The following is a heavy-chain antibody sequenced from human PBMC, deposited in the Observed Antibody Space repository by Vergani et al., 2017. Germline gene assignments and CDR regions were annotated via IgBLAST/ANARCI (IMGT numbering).Heavy chain of an antibody. Sequence: QVTLKESGPVLVKPTETLTLTCTVSGFSLSNARMGVSWIRQPPGKALEWLALIYWDDDKRYSPSLKSRLTITKDTSKNQVVLTMTNMDPVDTATYYCALLYSSSWYDAFDIWGQGTMVTVSS. CDR1: GFSLSNARMG. J-gene: IGHJ3*02. V-gene: IGHV2-5*08. CDR3: ALLYSSSWYDAFDI. CDR2: IYWDDDK. D-gene: IGHD6-13*01.